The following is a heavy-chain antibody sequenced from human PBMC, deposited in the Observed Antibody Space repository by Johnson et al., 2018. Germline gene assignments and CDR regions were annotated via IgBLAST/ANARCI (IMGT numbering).Heavy chain of an antibody. V-gene: IGHV3-21*01. D-gene: IGHD6-6*01. Sequence: VQLVESGGGLVKPGGSLRLSCAASGFTFSSYSMNWVRQAPGKGLEWVSSISSSSSSIYYADSVKGRFTLSRDNAKNSLYLQMNSLRAEDTAVYYCARDRVAAPPDAFDIWGQGTMVTVSS. CDR1: GFTFSSYS. J-gene: IGHJ3*02. CDR2: ISSSSSSI. CDR3: ARDRVAAPPDAFDI.